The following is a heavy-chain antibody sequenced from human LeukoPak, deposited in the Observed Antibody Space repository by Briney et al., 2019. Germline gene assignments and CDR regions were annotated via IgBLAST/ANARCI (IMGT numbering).Heavy chain of an antibody. CDR1: GGSIRSSSYY. V-gene: IGHV4-39*01. CDR2: IYYSGST. J-gene: IGHJ4*02. D-gene: IGHD6-19*01. Sequence: SETLSLTCTVSGGSIRSSSYYWGLIRQPPGKGLEWIGSIYYSGSTYYNASLKSRGTISVDTSKNQFSLKLNSVTAADTAVYFCARQVVAVAGTGYFDYWGQGTLVTVSS. CDR3: ARQVVAVAGTGYFDY.